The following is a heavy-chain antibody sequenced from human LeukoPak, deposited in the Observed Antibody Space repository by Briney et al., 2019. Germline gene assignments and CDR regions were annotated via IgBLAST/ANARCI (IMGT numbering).Heavy chain of an antibody. Sequence: SETLSLTCTVSGGSISSYYWSWIRQPPGKGLEWIGYIYYSGSTNYNPSLKSRVTISLDTSKNQFSLKLSSVTAADTAVYYCARVVYSGYDFRGAMDVWGKGTTVTVSS. V-gene: IGHV4-59*01. J-gene: IGHJ6*03. CDR2: IYYSGST. CDR1: GGSISSYY. D-gene: IGHD5-12*01. CDR3: ARVVYSGYDFRGAMDV.